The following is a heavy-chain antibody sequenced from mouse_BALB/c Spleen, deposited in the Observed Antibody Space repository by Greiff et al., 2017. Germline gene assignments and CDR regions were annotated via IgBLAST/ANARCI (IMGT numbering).Heavy chain of an antibody. CDR3: ARHVWGNSFAY. Sequence: EVKLVESGGGLVKPGGSLKLSCAASGFAFSSYDMSWVRQTPEKRLEWVAYISSGGGSTYYPDTVKGRFTISRDNAKNTLYLQMSSLKSEDTAMYYCARHVWGNSFAYWGQGTLVTVSA. V-gene: IGHV5-12-1*01. CDR2: ISSGGGST. D-gene: IGHD2-1*01. CDR1: GFAFSSYD. J-gene: IGHJ3*01.